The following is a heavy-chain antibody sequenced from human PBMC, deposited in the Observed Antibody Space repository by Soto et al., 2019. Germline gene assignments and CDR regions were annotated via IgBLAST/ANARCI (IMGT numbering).Heavy chain of an antibody. V-gene: IGHV1-69*12. CDR2: IIPITGPA. D-gene: IGHD2-15*01. CDR3: AKGGGSSWAMDV. J-gene: IGHJ6*02. CDR1: GGTFSSYV. Sequence: VQLVQSGAEVKKPGSSVKVSCKASGGTFSSYVISWVRQAPGQGLEWMGGIIPITGPAHYAQKFQGRVTITADGSTSTAYMELNSLRSEDTAVFYCAKGGGSSWAMDVWGQGTTVTVSS.